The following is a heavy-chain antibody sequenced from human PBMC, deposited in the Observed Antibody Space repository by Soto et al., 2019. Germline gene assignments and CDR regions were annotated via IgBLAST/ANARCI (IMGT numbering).Heavy chain of an antibody. V-gene: IGHV3-30*18. Sequence: GGSLRLSCATSGFTFNDYGMHWVRQAPVKGLEWVAVVSYDGSNKNYADSVKGRSTISRDNSKNTLYLQIDGLKTEDTAVYYCAKGLGGSPPYYYAMDVWGQGTTVTVSS. CDR2: VSYDGSNK. D-gene: IGHD6-19*01. CDR1: GFTFNDYG. J-gene: IGHJ6*02. CDR3: AKGLGGSPPYYYAMDV.